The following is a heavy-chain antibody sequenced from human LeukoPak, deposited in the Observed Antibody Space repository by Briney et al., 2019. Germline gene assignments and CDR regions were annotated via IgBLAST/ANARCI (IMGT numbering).Heavy chain of an antibody. J-gene: IGHJ4*02. CDR1: GYTFTGYY. V-gene: IGHV1-2*02. D-gene: IGHD3-22*01. CDR2: INPKSGGT. CDR3: ARSRGMTVVVYDY. Sequence: ASVKVSCKASGYTFTGYYMHWVRQSPGQGLEWMGWINPKSGGTNYAQKFQGRVTMTRGTPLSTAYMELSSLRPADTAVYYCARSRGMTVVVYDYWGQGTLVTVSS.